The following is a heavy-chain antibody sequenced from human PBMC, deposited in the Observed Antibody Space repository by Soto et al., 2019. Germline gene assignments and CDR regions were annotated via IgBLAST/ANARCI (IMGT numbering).Heavy chain of an antibody. V-gene: IGHV4-61*05. J-gene: IGHJ6*01. D-gene: IGHD3-10*01. CDR1: VGSISNNFYY. Sequence: PSLTCSVSVGSISNNFYYWTWVRQPPGKDLEWIGYISNSGNTAYNPSLNSRGTISVDKTKNQFSLKFISVTASDRAVYYCTRRFSFGSGKHGIDLGGQGTTVNV. CDR3: TRRFSFGSGKHGIDL. CDR2: ISNSGNT.